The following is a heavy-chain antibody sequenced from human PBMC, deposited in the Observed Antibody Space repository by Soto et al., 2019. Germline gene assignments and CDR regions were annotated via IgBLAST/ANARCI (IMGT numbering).Heavy chain of an antibody. J-gene: IGHJ2*01. D-gene: IGHD3-10*01. Sequence: QLQLQESGPGLVKPSETLSLTCTVSGGSISSSSYYWGWIRQPPGKGLEWIGCIYYSGSTYYNPSLKSRFTISVDTSKNQFSLKLSSVTAADTAVYYCARGPAYYYGSGRYFDLWGRGTLVTVSS. CDR1: GGSISSSSYY. CDR2: IYYSGST. V-gene: IGHV4-39*01. CDR3: ARGPAYYYGSGRYFDL.